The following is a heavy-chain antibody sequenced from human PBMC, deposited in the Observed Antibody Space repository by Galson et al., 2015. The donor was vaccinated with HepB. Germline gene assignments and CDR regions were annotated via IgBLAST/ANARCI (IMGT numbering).Heavy chain of an antibody. Sequence: LRLSCAASGFTFNPYWMTWIRQAPGKGLEWVANMKADGSERHYADSVRGRFTISKDNAKNSLYLQMNSLRAEDTAVYYCGSRWADYWGQGTLVTVSS. J-gene: IGHJ4*02. CDR3: GSRWADY. CDR2: MKADGSER. D-gene: IGHD4-23*01. V-gene: IGHV3-7*01. CDR1: GFTFNPYW.